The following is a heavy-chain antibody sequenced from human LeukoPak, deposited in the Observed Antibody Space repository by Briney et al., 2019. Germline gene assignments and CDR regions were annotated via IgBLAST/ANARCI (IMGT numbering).Heavy chain of an antibody. CDR1: GFTIRSYG. V-gene: IGHV3-30*12. CDR2: ISYGGRDK. Sequence: GGSLRLSCAASGFTIRSYGMHWIRQAPGKGLEWVAVISYGGRDKYYADSVKGRFTISRDNAKNSLYLQMNSLRAEDTAVYYCARGPGVRIDYWGQGTLVTVSS. D-gene: IGHD1-14*01. CDR3: ARGPGVRIDY. J-gene: IGHJ4*02.